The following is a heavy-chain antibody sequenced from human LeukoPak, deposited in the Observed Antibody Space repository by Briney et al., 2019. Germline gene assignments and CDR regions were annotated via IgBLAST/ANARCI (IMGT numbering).Heavy chain of an antibody. J-gene: IGHJ4*02. CDR3: ARGLFPSSGYYY. CDR1: GGSFSGYY. V-gene: IGHV4-34*01. D-gene: IGHD3-22*01. CDR2: INHRGST. Sequence: KPSETLSLTCAVYGGSFSGYYWSWIRQPPGKGLEWIGEINHRGSTNYNPSLKSRVTISVDTSENQFSLKLSSVIVADTAVYYCARGLFPSSGYYYWGQGTLVTVSS.